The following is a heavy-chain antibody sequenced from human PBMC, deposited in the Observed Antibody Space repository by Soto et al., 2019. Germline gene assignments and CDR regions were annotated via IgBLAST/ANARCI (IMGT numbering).Heavy chain of an antibody. CDR1: GYTFTSYD. CDR2: MNTNNGNT. D-gene: IGHD2-15*01. Sequence: QVQLVQSGAEVQKPGASVKVSCKASGYTFTSYDINWVRQATGQGLQWMGWMNTNNGNTGYAPKFQGRVTMTSDTSISTAYMELSSLRSEDTAVYYCARGTYCCGGSCDWRANDYWGPGTLVTVSS. V-gene: IGHV1-8*01. CDR3: ARGTYCCGGSCDWRANDY. J-gene: IGHJ4*02.